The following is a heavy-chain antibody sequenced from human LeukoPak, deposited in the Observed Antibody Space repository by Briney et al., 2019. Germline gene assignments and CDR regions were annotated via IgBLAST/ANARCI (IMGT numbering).Heavy chain of an antibody. V-gene: IGHV4-39*01. D-gene: IGHD3-16*01. CDR3: ALWGTWGYFDY. Sequence: SETLSLTCSVSGSYINNPTYYWGWIRQPPGKGLEWIGSMHNSGSAYYNPSVKSRVTISVDTSKKQFSLKLNSVTAADTAVYYCALWGTWGYFDYWGQGALVTVSS. CDR1: GSYINNPTYY. CDR2: MHNSGSA. J-gene: IGHJ4*02.